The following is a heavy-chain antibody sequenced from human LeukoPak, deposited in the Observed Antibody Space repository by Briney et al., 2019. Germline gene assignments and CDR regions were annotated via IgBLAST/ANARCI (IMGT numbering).Heavy chain of an antibody. Sequence: GGSLRLSCAASGFTFSSYAMHWVRQAPGKGLEWVAVISYDGSNKYYADSVKGRFTISRDNAKNSLYLQMNSLRAEDTAVYYCAREGSSGYWSYWGQGTLVTVSS. J-gene: IGHJ4*02. D-gene: IGHD3-22*01. CDR2: ISYDGSNK. CDR1: GFTFSSYA. CDR3: AREGSSGYWSY. V-gene: IGHV3-30-3*01.